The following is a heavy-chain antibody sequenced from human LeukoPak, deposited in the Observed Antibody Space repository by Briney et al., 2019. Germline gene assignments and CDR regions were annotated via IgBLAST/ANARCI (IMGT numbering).Heavy chain of an antibody. Sequence: GGSLRLSCAASGFTVSSNYMSWVRQAPGKGLEWVSVIYSGGSTYYADSVKGRFTISRDNSKNTLYPQMNTLRAEDTAVYFCVRQVGSSRVTGDWFDPWGQGTPVTVSS. CDR1: GFTVSSNY. D-gene: IGHD6-13*01. V-gene: IGHV3-53*01. CDR2: IYSGGST. J-gene: IGHJ5*02. CDR3: VRQVGSSRVTGDWFDP.